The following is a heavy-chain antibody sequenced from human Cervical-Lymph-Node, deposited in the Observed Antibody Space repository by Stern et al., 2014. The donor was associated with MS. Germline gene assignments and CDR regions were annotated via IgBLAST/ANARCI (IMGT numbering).Heavy chain of an antibody. Sequence: QVQLVQSGAEVKKPGASVKVSCKASGYSFSQYYLHWVRQAPGQGLEWMGWIIPDRGDTEYAQKFQGRVTMTRDTSIRTVYMELKRLTSDDTGIYYCARDEGTYWFDSGGQGARISVSS. J-gene: IGHJ5*01. CDR3: ARDEGTYWFDS. CDR1: GYSFSQYY. CDR2: IIPDRGDT. D-gene: IGHD1-7*01. V-gene: IGHV1-2*02.